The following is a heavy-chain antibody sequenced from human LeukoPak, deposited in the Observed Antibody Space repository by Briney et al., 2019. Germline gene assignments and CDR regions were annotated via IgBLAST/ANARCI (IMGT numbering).Heavy chain of an antibody. J-gene: IGHJ4*02. CDR2: IGSGGRT. CDR3: AKGGYQSDY. Sequence: GGSLRLSCAASGFTFSHYAMSWVRQAPGKGLEWVSGIGSGGRTYYADSVKGRFTISRDNSKNTLHLQMNSLRAEDTAVYYCAKGGYQSDYWGQGTLVTVSS. CDR1: GFTFSHYA. D-gene: IGHD3-16*02. V-gene: IGHV3-23*01.